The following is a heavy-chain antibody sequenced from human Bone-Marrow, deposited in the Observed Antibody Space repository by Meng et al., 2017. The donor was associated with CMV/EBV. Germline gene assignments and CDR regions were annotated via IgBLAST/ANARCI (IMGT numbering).Heavy chain of an antibody. D-gene: IGHD6-13*01. V-gene: IGHV3-23*01. J-gene: IGHJ4*02. Sequence: CAASGFTFSSYAMGWVGQAPGKGLEWVSAISGSGGSTYYADSVKGRFTISRDNSKNTLYLQMNSLRAEDTAVYYCAKDLTAAAGTNYWGQGTLVTVSS. CDR2: ISGSGGST. CDR3: AKDLTAAAGTNY. CDR1: GFTFSSYA.